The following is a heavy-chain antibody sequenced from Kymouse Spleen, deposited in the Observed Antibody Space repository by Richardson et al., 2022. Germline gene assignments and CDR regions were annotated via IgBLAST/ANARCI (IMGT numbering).Heavy chain of an antibody. CDR3: ARERGITGTTRGAFDI. J-gene: IGHJ3*02. Sequence: EVQLVESGGGLIQPGGSLRLSCAASGFTVSSNYMSWVRQAPGKGLEWVSVIYSGGSTYYADSVKGRFTISRDNSKNTLYLQMNSLRAEDTAVYYCARERGITGTTRGAFDIWGQGTMVTVSS. V-gene: IGHV3-53*01. CDR1: GFTVSSNY. CDR2: IYSGGST. D-gene: IGHD1-7*01.